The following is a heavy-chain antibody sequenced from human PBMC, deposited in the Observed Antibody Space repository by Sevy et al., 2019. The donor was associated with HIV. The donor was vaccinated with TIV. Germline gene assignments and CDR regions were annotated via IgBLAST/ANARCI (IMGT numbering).Heavy chain of an antibody. V-gene: IGHV3-48*01. CDR2: ISSSSSTI. Sequence: GSLRLSCAASGFTFSSYSMNWVRQAPGKGLEWVSYISSSSSTIYYADSVKGRFTISRDNAKNSLYLQMNSLRAEDTAVYYCARAKPRSYYDSSGNNSFDYWGQGTLVTVSS. CDR1: GFTFSSYS. D-gene: IGHD3-22*01. J-gene: IGHJ4*02. CDR3: ARAKPRSYYDSSGNNSFDY.